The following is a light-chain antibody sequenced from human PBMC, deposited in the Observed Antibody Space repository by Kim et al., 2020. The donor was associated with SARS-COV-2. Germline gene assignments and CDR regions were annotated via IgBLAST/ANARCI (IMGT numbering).Light chain of an antibody. CDR2: DVN. CDR3: CSVADAYYV. V-gene: IGLV2-11*03. CDR1: SSDGGAYNS. Sequence: PGQSVTISCTGTSSDGGAYNSGSWYQQHPGKIPKLIIYDVNKWPSGVPDRFSGAKSGNTASLTISGRQAEDEADYYCCSVADAYYVFGTGTKVTVL. J-gene: IGLJ1*01.